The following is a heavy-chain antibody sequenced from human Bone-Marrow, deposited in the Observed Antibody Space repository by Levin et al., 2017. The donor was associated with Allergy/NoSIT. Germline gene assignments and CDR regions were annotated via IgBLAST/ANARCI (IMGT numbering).Heavy chain of an antibody. CDR1: GFTLNNAW. CDR2: FKGKTDGGTT. V-gene: IGHV3-15*07. Sequence: GGSLRLSCAVSGFTLNNAWINWVRQAPGKGLEWVGRFKGKTDGGTTDYAAPVKGRFTIPRDDSKNMLYLQMNSLKTEDTAVYYCSTVRYCTSGVCYARYYYYYGMDVWGQGTTVTVSS. J-gene: IGHJ6*02. CDR3: STVRYCTSGVCYARYYYYYGMDV. D-gene: IGHD2-8*01.